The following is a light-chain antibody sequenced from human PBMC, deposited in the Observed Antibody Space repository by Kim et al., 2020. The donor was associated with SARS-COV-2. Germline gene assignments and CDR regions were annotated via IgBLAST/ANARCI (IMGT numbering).Light chain of an antibody. CDR3: HQYYGTPPYN. J-gene: IGKJ2*01. V-gene: IGKV4-1*01. CDR2: WAS. CDR1: QSILYSSNMKNY. Sequence: ATINCKSSQSILYSSNMKNYLAWYQQQPGQPPKLFISWASIRESVVPDRCSGSGSGTDFTLTISSLQAEYVAVYYCHQYYGTPPYNFGQGTKLEI.